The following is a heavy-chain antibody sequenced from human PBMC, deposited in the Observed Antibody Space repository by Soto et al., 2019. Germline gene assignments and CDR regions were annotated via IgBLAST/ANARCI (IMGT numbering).Heavy chain of an antibody. CDR1: GGTFSSYA. CDR3: ARDYYDSSGYYSPDAFDI. V-gene: IGHV1-69*13. CDR2: IIPIFGTA. J-gene: IGHJ3*02. D-gene: IGHD3-22*01. Sequence: ASVKVSCKASGGTFSSYAISWVRQAPGQGLEWMGGIIPIFGTANYAQKFQGRVTITADESTSTAYMELSSLRSEDTAVYYCARDYYDSSGYYSPDAFDIWGQGKMVTVSS.